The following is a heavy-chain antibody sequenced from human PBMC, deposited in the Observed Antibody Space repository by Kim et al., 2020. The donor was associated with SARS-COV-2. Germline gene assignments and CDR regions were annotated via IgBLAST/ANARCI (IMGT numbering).Heavy chain of an antibody. CDR2: INPSGGST. D-gene: IGHD3-10*01. Sequence: ASVKVSCKASGYTFTSYYMHWVRQAPGQGLEWMGIINPSGGSTSYAQKFQDRVTMTRDTSTSTVYMELSSLRSEDTAVYYCARAPNMVRGVITNLPDYWGQGTLVTVSS. CDR1: GYTFTSYY. CDR3: ARAPNMVRGVITNLPDY. J-gene: IGHJ4*02. V-gene: IGHV1-46*01.